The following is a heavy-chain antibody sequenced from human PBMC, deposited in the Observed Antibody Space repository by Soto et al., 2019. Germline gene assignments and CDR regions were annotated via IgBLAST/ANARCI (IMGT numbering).Heavy chain of an antibody. Sequence: ASVKVSCKASGYTFTAYPMHWVRQAPGQRLEWMGWINVANGDTGYSQKFQGRVTVTRDTSANTVYMEVSSLTSEDTAVYYCARKDYYGAGIYYFDHWGQGTLVTVSS. D-gene: IGHD3-10*01. J-gene: IGHJ4*02. V-gene: IGHV1-3*01. CDR3: ARKDYYGAGIYYFDH. CDR2: INVANGDT. CDR1: GYTFTAYP.